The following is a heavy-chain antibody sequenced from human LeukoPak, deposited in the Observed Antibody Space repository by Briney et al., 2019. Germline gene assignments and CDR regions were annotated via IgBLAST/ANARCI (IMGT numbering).Heavy chain of an antibody. CDR1: GYTLPSYY. CDR2: INPSGGST. V-gene: IGHV1-46*01. J-gene: IGHJ5*02. CDR3: ARSGLDIVVVVAASWVPDWFDP. D-gene: IGHD2-15*01. Sequence: ASVKVSCKASGYTLPSYYMHWVRQAPGQGLEWMGIINPSGGSTSYAQKFQGRVTMTRDTSTSTVYMALSSLRSEDTAVYYCARSGLDIVVVVAASWVPDWFDPWGQGTLVTVSS.